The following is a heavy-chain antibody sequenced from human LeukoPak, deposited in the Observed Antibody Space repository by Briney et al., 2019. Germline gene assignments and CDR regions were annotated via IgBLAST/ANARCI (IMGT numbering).Heavy chain of an antibody. CDR3: ARDSKYSSSSGLHDY. Sequence: PGGSLRLSCAASGFTFSSYSMNWLRQAPGKGLEWVSSISSSSSYIYYADSVKGRFTISRDNAKNSLYLQMNSLRAEDTAVYYCARDSKYSSSSGLHDYWGQGTLVTVSS. V-gene: IGHV3-21*01. J-gene: IGHJ4*02. CDR2: ISSSSSYI. CDR1: GFTFSSYS. D-gene: IGHD6-6*01.